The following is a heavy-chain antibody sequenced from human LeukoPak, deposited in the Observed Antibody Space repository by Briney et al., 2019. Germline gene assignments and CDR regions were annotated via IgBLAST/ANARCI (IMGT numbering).Heavy chain of an antibody. D-gene: IGHD1/OR15-1a*01. CDR2: ISGSGGGT. J-gene: IGHJ4*02. CDR3: AKRAPVAAAGTGRYFDY. V-gene: IGHV3-23*01. CDR1: GFTFSSYA. Sequence: PGGSLRLSCAASGFTFSSYAMGWVRQAPGKGLEWVSAISGSGGGTYYADSVKGRFTTSRDNSKNTLYLQMNSLRAEDTAVYYCAKRAPVAAAGTGRYFDYWGQGTLVTVSS.